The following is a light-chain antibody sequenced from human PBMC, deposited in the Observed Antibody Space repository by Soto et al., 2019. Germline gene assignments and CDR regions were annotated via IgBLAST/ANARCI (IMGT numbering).Light chain of an antibody. J-gene: IGLJ1*01. CDR3: TSYAGSNTYV. V-gene: IGLV2-8*01. CDR2: EVV. CDR1: KNDIGVYDF. Sequence: QSVLTQPPSASGSPGQSVTISCTGTKNDIGVYDFVSWYQHHPGKAPRLIIYEVVQRPSGVPDRFSGSKSGTTASLTVSGLQAADEADYFCTSYAGSNTYVFGRGTKVTVL.